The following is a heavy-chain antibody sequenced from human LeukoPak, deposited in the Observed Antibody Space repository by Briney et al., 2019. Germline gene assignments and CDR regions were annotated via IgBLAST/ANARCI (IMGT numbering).Heavy chain of an antibody. V-gene: IGHV3-30-3*01. Sequence: GGSLRLSCAASGFTFSSYAMHWVRQAPGKGLEWVAVISYDGSNKYYADSVKGRFTISRDNSKNTLYLQMNSLRAEDTAVYYCARDSRGPAIGMDVWGQGTTVTVSS. CDR1: GFTFSSYA. CDR3: ARDSRGPAIGMDV. J-gene: IGHJ6*02. D-gene: IGHD6-19*01. CDR2: ISYDGSNK.